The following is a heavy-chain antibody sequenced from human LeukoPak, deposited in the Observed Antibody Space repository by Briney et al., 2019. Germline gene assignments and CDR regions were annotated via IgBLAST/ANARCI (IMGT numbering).Heavy chain of an antibody. Sequence: GGSLRLSCAASGFTFSSYSMNWVRQAPGKGLERVSSISSSSSYIYYADSVKGRFTISRDNAKNSLYLQMNSLRAEDTAVYYCARAGYCSGGSCYLGAFDIWGQGTMVTVSS. D-gene: IGHD2-15*01. CDR3: ARAGYCSGGSCYLGAFDI. J-gene: IGHJ3*02. V-gene: IGHV3-21*01. CDR2: ISSSSSYI. CDR1: GFTFSSYS.